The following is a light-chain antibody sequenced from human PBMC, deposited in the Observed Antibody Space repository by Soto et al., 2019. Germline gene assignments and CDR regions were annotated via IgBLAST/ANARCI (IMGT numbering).Light chain of an antibody. V-gene: IGKV1-39*01. CDR3: QQNYIVPYT. CDR2: VGS. CDR1: ENIRHY. J-gene: IGKJ2*01. Sequence: DIQMTQSPSSLSASVGDRVTISCRSSENIRHYLFWYRQKPGKAPELLMYVGSTLESGVPSRFSGSGLGTDFTLTIKSLQPEDFGVYYCQQNYIVPYTFGRGTSLDI.